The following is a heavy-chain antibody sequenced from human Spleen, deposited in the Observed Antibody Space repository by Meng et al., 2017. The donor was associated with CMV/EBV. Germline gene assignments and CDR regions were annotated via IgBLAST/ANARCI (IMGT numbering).Heavy chain of an antibody. D-gene: IGHD6-6*01. V-gene: IGHV3-30*14. CDR3: ARDRLGIVTRSFGY. Sequence: GESLKISCTASGFTFSNYWMTWVRQAPGKGLEWVAVISYDGSNKYYADSVKGRFTISRDNSKNTLYLQMNSLRAEDTAVYYCARDRLGIVTRSFGYWGQGTLVTVSS. CDR1: GFTFSNYW. CDR2: ISYDGSNK. J-gene: IGHJ4*02.